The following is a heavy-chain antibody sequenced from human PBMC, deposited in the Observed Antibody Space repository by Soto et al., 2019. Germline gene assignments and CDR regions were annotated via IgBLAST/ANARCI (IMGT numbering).Heavy chain of an antibody. D-gene: IGHD4-4*01. CDR3: ARVLWSNDYTHHWYFDL. V-gene: IGHV1-3*01. J-gene: IGHJ2*01. CDR1: GYTLTELS. Sequence: ASVKVSCKVSGYTLTELSMHWVRQAPGQRLEWMGWINAGNGNTKYSQKFQGRVTITRDTSASTAYMELSSLRSEDTAVYYCARVLWSNDYTHHWYFDLWGRGTLVTVPQ. CDR2: INAGNGNT.